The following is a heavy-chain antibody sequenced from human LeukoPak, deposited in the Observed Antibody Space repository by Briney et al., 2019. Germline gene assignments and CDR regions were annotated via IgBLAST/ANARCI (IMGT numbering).Heavy chain of an antibody. Sequence: GASVKVSCKASGYTFTTYAMNWVRQAPGQGLEWMGWINTNTGNPTYAQGFTGRFVFSLDTSVSTAYLQISSLEAEDTAVYYCARTFLARNPYYYGSGSYQYYFDYWGQGTLVTVSS. CDR2: INTNTGNP. CDR3: ARTFLARNPYYYGSGSYQYYFDY. CDR1: GYTFTTYA. D-gene: IGHD3-10*01. V-gene: IGHV7-4-1*02. J-gene: IGHJ4*02.